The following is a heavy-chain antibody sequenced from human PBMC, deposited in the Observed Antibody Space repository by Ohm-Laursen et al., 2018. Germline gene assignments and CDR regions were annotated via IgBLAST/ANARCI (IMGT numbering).Heavy chain of an antibody. D-gene: IGHD1-1*01. J-gene: IGHJ4*02. Sequence: GTLSLTCAVSGGSISSYYWSWIRQPAGKGLEWIGRIYTSGSTNYNPSLQSRVTISVDTSKNQFSLNLSSVTAADTAMYYCARKTDWNHYYFDYWGQGTLVTVSS. CDR3: ARKTDWNHYYFDY. V-gene: IGHV4-4*07. CDR1: GGSISSYY. CDR2: IYTSGST.